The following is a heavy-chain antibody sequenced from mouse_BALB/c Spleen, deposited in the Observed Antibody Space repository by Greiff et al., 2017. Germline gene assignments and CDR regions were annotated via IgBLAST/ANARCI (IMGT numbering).Heavy chain of an antibody. D-gene: IGHD2-4*01. CDR3: ARRGSTMITTGYFDV. V-gene: IGHV5-6*02. CDR1: GFTFSSYG. Sequence: DVMLVESGGDLVKPGGSLKLSCAASGFTFSSYGMSWVRQTPDKRLEWVATISSGGSYTYYPDSVKGRFTISRDNAKNTLYLQMSSLKSEDTAMYYCARRGSTMITTGYFDVWGAGTTVTVSA. J-gene: IGHJ1*01. CDR2: ISSGGSYT.